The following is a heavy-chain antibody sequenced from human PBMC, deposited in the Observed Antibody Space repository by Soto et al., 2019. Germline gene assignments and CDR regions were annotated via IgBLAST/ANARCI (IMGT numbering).Heavy chain of an antibody. CDR1: GFTFGDYA. V-gene: IGHV3-49*03. Sequence: LRLSCTASGFTFGDYAMSWFRQAPGKGLEWVGFIRSKAYGGTTEYAASVKGRFTISRDDSKSIAYLQMNSLKTEDTAVYYCTRDSKEYSSGQIIYWGQGTLVTVSS. J-gene: IGHJ4*02. CDR3: TRDSKEYSSGQIIY. CDR2: IRSKAYGGTT. D-gene: IGHD6-19*01.